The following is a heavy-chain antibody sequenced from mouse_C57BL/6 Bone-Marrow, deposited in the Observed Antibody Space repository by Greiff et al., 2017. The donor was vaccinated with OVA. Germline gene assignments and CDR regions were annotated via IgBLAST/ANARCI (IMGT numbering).Heavy chain of an antibody. CDR1: GYSFTSYA. J-gene: IGHJ1*03. V-gene: IGHV2-9-1*01. CDR3: AKEGDYGTWHIDG. D-gene: IGHD2-1*01. CDR2: IWTGGGT. Sequence: QVQLKQSGPGLVAPSQTLSITCTASGYSFTSYAISWVRQPPGKGLEWLGVIWTGGGTNYNSALKSRLSISKDNSKSQVFLKMNSLQTDDTARYYCAKEGDYGTWHIDGWGKGTTATVSS.